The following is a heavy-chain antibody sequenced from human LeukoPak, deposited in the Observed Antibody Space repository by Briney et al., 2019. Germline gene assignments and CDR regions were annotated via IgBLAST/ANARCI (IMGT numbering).Heavy chain of an antibody. D-gene: IGHD6-19*01. J-gene: IGHJ4*02. CDR3: AREYSSGWSDY. CDR1: GGTFISYA. V-gene: IGHV1-69*13. Sequence: GASVKVSCKASGGTFISYAISWVRQAPGQGLEWMGGIIPIFGTANYAQKFQGRVTITADESTSTAYMELGSLRSEDTAVYYCAREYSSGWSDYWGQGTLVTVSS. CDR2: IIPIFGTA.